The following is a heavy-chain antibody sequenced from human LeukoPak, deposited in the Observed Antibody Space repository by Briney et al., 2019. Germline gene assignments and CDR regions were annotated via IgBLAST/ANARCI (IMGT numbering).Heavy chain of an antibody. Sequence: GGSLRLSRAASGFTFSSYWMHWVRQAPGKGLVWVSRINTDGSSTSYADSVKGRFTISRDNARNTLYLQMNSLRAEDTAVYYCARASGLERLAPFDYWGQGTLVTVSS. D-gene: IGHD1-1*01. CDR1: GFTFSSYW. CDR2: INTDGSST. CDR3: ARASGLERLAPFDY. J-gene: IGHJ4*02. V-gene: IGHV3-74*01.